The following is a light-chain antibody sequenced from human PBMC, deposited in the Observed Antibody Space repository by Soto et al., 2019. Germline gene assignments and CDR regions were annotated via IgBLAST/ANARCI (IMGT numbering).Light chain of an antibody. CDR3: QQYNNWPPIT. Sequence: EIMMTQSPATLSVSPGERATLSCRASQSVSNKVAWYQQKPGQAPRLLIYYASTRATGIPARFSGSGSGTEFTLTISSLQSEDFALYYCQQYNNWPPITFGQGTRLEIQ. CDR1: QSVSNK. CDR2: YAS. J-gene: IGKJ5*01. V-gene: IGKV3-15*01.